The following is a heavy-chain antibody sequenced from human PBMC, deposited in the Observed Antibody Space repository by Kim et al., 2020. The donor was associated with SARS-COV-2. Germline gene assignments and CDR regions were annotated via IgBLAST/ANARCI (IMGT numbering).Heavy chain of an antibody. J-gene: IGHJ4*02. Sequence: SETLSLTCTVSGGSISSSSYYWGWIRQPPGKGLEWIGSIYYSGSTYYNPSLKSRVTISVDTSKNQFSLKLSSVTAADTAVYYCARQGYSSSLKRSYYFDYWGQGTLVTVSS. CDR3: ARQGYSSSLKRSYYFDY. V-gene: IGHV4-39*01. CDR2: IYYSGST. CDR1: GGSISSSSYY. D-gene: IGHD6-6*01.